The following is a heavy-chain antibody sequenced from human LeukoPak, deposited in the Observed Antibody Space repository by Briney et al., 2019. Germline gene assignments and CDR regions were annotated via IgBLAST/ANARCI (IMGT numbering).Heavy chain of an antibody. CDR1: GFTVSSTY. CDR3: AREAAALFDY. J-gene: IGHJ4*02. Sequence: GGSLRLSCVASGFTVSSTYMTWVRQAPGKGLEWVAVIWYDGSNKYYADSVKGRFTISRDNSKNTLYLQMNSLRAEDTAVYYCAREAAALFDYWGQGTLVTVSS. D-gene: IGHD2-2*01. V-gene: IGHV3-33*08. CDR2: IWYDGSNK.